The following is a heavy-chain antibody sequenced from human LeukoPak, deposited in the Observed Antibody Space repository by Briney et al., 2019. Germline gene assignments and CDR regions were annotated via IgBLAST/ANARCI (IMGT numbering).Heavy chain of an antibody. J-gene: IGHJ4*02. Sequence: SETLSLTCAVYGGSFSGYYWSWIRQPPGKGLEWIGEINHSGSTNYNPSLKSRVTISVDTSKNQFSLKLSSVTAADTAVYYCARGATSSGARPSLLDYWGQGTLVTVSS. CDR1: GGSFSGYY. CDR3: ARGATSSGARPSLLDY. CDR2: INHSGST. D-gene: IGHD6-6*01. V-gene: IGHV4-34*01.